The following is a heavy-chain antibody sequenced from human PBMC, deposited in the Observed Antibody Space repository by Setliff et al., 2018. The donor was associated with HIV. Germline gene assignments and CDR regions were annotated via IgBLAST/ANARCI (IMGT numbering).Heavy chain of an antibody. J-gene: IGHJ3*02. CDR1: GYSFTNHY. Sequence: ASVKVSCKPSGYSFTNHYMHWVRQAPGQGLEWMGVINPTGCSTRNTQKFQGRVAMTRDTSTSTVYMELSSLRSEDTAVYYCASAGAWQRNALDIWGQGTMVTVSS. D-gene: IGHD5-12*01. CDR2: INPTGCST. V-gene: IGHV1-46*01. CDR3: ASAGAWQRNALDI.